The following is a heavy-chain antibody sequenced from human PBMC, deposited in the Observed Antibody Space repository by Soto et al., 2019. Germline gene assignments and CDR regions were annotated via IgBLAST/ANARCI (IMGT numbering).Heavy chain of an antibody. CDR3: ARSRQLVVNYYYGMDV. CDR2: INPNSGGT. J-gene: IGHJ6*02. D-gene: IGHD6-6*01. Sequence: GASVKVSCKASGYTFTGYYMHWVRQAPGQGLEWMGWINPNSGGTNYAQKFQGRVTMTRDTSISTAYMELSRLRSDDTAVYYCARSRQLVVNYYYGMDVWGQGTTVTVSS. CDR1: GYTFTGYY. V-gene: IGHV1-2*02.